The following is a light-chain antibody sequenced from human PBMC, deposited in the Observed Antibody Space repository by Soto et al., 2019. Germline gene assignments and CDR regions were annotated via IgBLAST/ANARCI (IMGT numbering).Light chain of an antibody. Sequence: AIQLTQSPSSLSASVGDRVTITCRASQGVSSAFAWYQQKPGKVPKLLIYDASSLQSGVPSRFSGSQSGTDFTLTISSLQPEDFATYYCQQFDTYPRTFGQGTRLEI. J-gene: IGKJ5*01. CDR1: QGVSSA. CDR2: DAS. CDR3: QQFDTYPRT. V-gene: IGKV1-13*02.